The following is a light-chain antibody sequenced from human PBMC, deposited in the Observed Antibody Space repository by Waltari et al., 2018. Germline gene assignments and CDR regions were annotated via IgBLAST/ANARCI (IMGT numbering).Light chain of an antibody. V-gene: IGKV2-28*01. CDR2: LGS. CDR1: QSLLQSNGYNY. J-gene: IGKJ4*01. Sequence: EIVMTQSPLSLPVTPVETASISCRSSQSLLQSNGYNYLDWYLQKPGQSPQLLIYLGSNRASGVPDRFSGSGSGTDFTLKISRVEAEDVGVYYCMQALQLPVTFGGGTKVEIK. CDR3: MQALQLPVT.